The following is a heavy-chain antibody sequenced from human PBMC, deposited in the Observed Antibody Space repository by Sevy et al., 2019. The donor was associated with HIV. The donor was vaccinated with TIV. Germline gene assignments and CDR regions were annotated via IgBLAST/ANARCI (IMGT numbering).Heavy chain of an antibody. CDR1: GFTFSKYS. Sequence: GGSLRLSCAASGFTFSKYSMSWIRQTPGKGLEWVSTFSFGCGKINYEDSVKGRFTISRDDSRNTFYLQRNSLRAEDTAIYYCAREGCTKPHDYWGQGTVVTVSS. CDR3: AREGCTKPHDY. V-gene: IGHV3-23*01. J-gene: IGHJ4*02. CDR2: FSFGCGKI. D-gene: IGHD2-8*01.